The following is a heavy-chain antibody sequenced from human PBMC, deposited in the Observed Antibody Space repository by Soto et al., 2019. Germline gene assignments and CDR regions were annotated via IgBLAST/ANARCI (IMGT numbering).Heavy chain of an antibody. CDR1: GGSFSGYY. CDR3: ARGTVTTRNGMDV. CDR2: INHSGST. V-gene: IGHV4-34*01. J-gene: IGHJ6*02. Sequence: SETLSLTCAVYGGSFSGYYWSWIRQPPGKGLEWIGEINHSGSTNYNPSLKSRVTISVDTSKNQFSLKLSSVTAADTAVYYCARGTVTTRNGMDVWGQGTAVTVSS. D-gene: IGHD4-4*01.